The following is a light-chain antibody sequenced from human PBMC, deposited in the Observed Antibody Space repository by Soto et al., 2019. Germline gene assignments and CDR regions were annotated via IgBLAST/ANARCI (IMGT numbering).Light chain of an antibody. CDR1: QSVSSNH. J-gene: IGKJ2*01. CDR3: QQYGSSPYT. V-gene: IGKV3-20*01. CDR2: GAS. Sequence: EIVLTQSPGTLSLAPGERATLSCRASQSVSSNHLAWYQQKPGQSPRLLIYGASNRATGIPDRFSGSGSGTDFALTIRRLEPEDFAVYYCQQYGSSPYTFGQGTKVDIK.